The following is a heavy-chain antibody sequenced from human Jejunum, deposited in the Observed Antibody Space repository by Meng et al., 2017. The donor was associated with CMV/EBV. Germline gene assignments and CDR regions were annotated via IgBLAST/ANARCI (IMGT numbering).Heavy chain of an antibody. Sequence: LTWAISGDSVSSDNAAWNWIRQSPSRGLEWLGRTYHRSQWYTDYAISVQSRITINADTSKNQFSLHLNSVSPEDTAVYYCARGWALDYWGQGTLVTVSS. V-gene: IGHV6-1*01. CDR3: ARGWALDY. CDR1: GDSVSSDNAA. J-gene: IGHJ4*02. D-gene: IGHD3-10*01. CDR2: TYHRSQWYT.